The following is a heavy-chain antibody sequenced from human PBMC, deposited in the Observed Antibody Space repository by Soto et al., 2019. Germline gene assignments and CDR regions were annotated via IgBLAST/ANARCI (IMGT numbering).Heavy chain of an antibody. CDR1: GGSISSYY. D-gene: IGHD1-7*01. V-gene: IGHV4-59*01. J-gene: IGHJ5*02. CDR2: IYYSGST. CDR3: GRVRITGTTPNGNWFDP. Sequence: PSETLSLTCTVSGGSISSYYWSWIQQPPGKGLEWIGYIYYSGSTNYNPSLKSRVTISVDTSKNQFSLKLSSVTAADTAVYYCGRVRITGTTPNGNWFDPWGQGTLVTVSS.